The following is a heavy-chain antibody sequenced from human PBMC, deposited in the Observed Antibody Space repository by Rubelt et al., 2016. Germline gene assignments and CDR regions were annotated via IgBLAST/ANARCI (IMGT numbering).Heavy chain of an antibody. CDR1: GYTFTAYY. V-gene: IGHV1-2*02. CDR2: INPNTGGT. CDR3: ARDRPSDC. Sequence: QVQLLQSGAEVREPGASVKVSCKASGYTFTAYYMHWVRQAPGQGLEWMGSINPNTGGTYFAQKFQGRVTMTRDTSLSTAYMELTRLTADDTAVYYCARDRPSDCWGQGTLVTVSS. J-gene: IGHJ4*02.